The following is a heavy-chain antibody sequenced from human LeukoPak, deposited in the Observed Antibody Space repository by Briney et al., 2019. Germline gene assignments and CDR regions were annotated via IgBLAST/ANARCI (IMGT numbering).Heavy chain of an antibody. CDR2: ISYDGSNK. CDR3: ASVTDQPY. D-gene: IGHD1-20*01. J-gene: IGHJ4*02. Sequence: GRSLRLSCAASGFTFSSYAMHWVRQAPGKGLEWVAVISYDGSNKYYADSVKGRFTISRDNSKNTLYLQMTSLKAEDTAVYYCASVTDQPYWGQGTVVTVSS. V-gene: IGHV3-30-3*01. CDR1: GFTFSSYA.